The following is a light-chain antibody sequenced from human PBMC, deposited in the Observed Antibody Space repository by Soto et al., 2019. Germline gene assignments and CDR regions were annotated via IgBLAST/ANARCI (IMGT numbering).Light chain of an antibody. Sequence: DIQMTQSPSSLSASAGDRVTITCRASQSISSYLSWYQQKPGKAPKLLIYAASRLQSVVPSRFSGSGSGTDFTLTISSLQPEEFATYYCQQSYNTPLTFGGGTKVEIK. V-gene: IGKV1-39*01. CDR3: QQSYNTPLT. CDR1: QSISSY. J-gene: IGKJ4*01. CDR2: AAS.